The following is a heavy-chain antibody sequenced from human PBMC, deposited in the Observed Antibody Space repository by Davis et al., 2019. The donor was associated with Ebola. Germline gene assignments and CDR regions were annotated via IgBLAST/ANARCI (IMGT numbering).Heavy chain of an antibody. J-gene: IGHJ3*01. CDR1: GSATSTYV. CDR2: HRTSGDT. D-gene: IGHD2-15*01. Sequence: PGETLSLSCAASGSATSTYVMSRVRRAPGKGLEWVSTHRTSGDTYYADSVKARFTISRDNSKTTLHLQMNSLRVEDTAIYYCAKDTPNVWFEVWGQGTMVAVSS. CDR3: AKDTPNVWFEV. V-gene: IGHV3-23*01.